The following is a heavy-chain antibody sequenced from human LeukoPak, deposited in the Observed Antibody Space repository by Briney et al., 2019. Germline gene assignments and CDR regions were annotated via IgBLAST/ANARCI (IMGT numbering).Heavy chain of an antibody. J-gene: IGHJ6*03. V-gene: IGHV3-48*01. CDR2: ISSSSGLI. Sequence: GGSLRLSCAASGFTFSSYWMSWVRQAPGKGLEWVSYISSSSGLIYYADSVKGRFTISRDNAKNSLYLQMNSLRAEDTAVYYCARDQNYYGSGSQNYYYYYYMDVWGKGTTVTVSS. D-gene: IGHD3-10*01. CDR1: GFTFSSYW. CDR3: ARDQNYYGSGSQNYYYYYYMDV.